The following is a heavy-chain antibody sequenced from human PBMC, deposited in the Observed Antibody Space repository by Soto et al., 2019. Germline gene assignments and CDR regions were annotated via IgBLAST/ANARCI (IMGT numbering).Heavy chain of an antibody. Sequence: SEPLCRSCRVSGGTISYTICYLGWVRHSPGKGLEWIGSIHYSGTTQFHPSLKTRVTISVDTSKNEFYLRLRSVTAADTAIYFCARHSKAVAAAMAFWGQGIPVTVSS. V-gene: IGHV4-39*01. D-gene: IGHD6-19*01. CDR1: GGTISYTICY. CDR3: ARHSKAVAAAMAF. J-gene: IGHJ4*02. CDR2: IHYSGTT.